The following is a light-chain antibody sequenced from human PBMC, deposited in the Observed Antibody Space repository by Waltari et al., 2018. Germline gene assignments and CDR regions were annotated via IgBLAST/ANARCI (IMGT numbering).Light chain of an antibody. CDR1: SSNIGTYS. Sequence: QSVLTQPPSVSAAPGQKVTISCSGSSSNIGTYSVSWYQQLPGTAPKLLIYEGSRRPSGMSDLFSGSMSGTSATLGVTGLQTGDEADFDCGAWDSSLPAVLFGGGTRLTVL. V-gene: IGLV1-51*02. CDR2: EGS. J-gene: IGLJ3*02. CDR3: GAWDSSLPAVL.